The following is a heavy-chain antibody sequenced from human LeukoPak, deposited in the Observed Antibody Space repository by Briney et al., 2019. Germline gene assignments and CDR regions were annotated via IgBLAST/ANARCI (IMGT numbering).Heavy chain of an antibody. J-gene: IGHJ6*03. CDR1: GGSFSGYY. CDR3: ARGRKKNSSASEKKFNYYYYMDV. Sequence: SETLSLTCAVYGGSFSGYYWSWIRQPPGKGLEWIGEINHSGSTNYNPSLKSRVTISVDTSKNQFSLKPSSVTAADTAVYYCARGRKKNSSASEKKFNYYYYMDVWGKGTTVTVSS. D-gene: IGHD6-19*01. V-gene: IGHV4-34*01. CDR2: INHSGST.